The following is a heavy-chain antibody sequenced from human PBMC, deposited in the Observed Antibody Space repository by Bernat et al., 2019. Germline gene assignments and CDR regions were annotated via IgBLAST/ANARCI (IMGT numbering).Heavy chain of an antibody. Sequence: QVTLRESGPALVKPTQTLTLTCTFSGFSLSTSGMCVSWIRQPPGKALEWLARIDWDDDKYYSTSLKTRLTISKDTSKNQVVLTMTNMDPVDTATYYCARVFWSGYPAYYYGMDVWGQGTTVTVSS. CDR1: GFSLSTSGMC. CDR2: IDWDDDK. D-gene: IGHD3-3*01. J-gene: IGHJ6*02. CDR3: ARVFWSGYPAYYYGMDV. V-gene: IGHV2-70*15.